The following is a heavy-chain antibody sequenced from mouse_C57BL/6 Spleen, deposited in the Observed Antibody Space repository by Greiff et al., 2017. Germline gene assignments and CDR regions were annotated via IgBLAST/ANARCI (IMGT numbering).Heavy chain of an antibody. CDR3: ARDGPGAMDY. CDR2: ISDGGSYT. CDR1: GFTFSSYA. V-gene: IGHV5-4*01. J-gene: IGHJ4*01. Sequence: GQLKESGGGLVKPGGSLKLSCAASGFTFSSYAMSWVRQTPEKRLEWVATISDGGSYTYYPDNVKGRFTISRDNAKNNLYLQMSHLKSEDTAMYYCARDGPGAMDYWGQGTSVTVSS.